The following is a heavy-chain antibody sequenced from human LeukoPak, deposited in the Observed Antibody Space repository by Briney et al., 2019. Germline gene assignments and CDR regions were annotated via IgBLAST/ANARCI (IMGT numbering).Heavy chain of an antibody. D-gene: IGHD6-13*01. CDR3: ARTKGGYSSSWADY. Sequence: SQTLSLTCTVSGGSISSGSYYWSWIQQPAGNGLEWIGRIYTSGSTNYNPSLKSRVTISVDTSKNQFSLKLSSVTAADTAVYYCARTKGGYSSSWADYWGQGTLVTVSS. CDR1: GGSISSGSYY. V-gene: IGHV4-61*02. CDR2: IYTSGST. J-gene: IGHJ4*02.